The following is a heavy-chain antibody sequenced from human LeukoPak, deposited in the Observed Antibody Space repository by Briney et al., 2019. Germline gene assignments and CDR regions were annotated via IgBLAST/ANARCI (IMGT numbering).Heavy chain of an antibody. CDR1: GYSFTSYW. Sequence: GESLKISCKGSGYSFTSYWIGWVRQMPGKGLEWMGIIYPGDSDTRYSPSFQGQVTISADKSVSTAYLQWSSLKASDTAMYYCARHDSIVGAPSDPWGQGTLVTVSS. CDR2: IYPGDSDT. V-gene: IGHV5-51*01. J-gene: IGHJ5*02. CDR3: ARHDSIVGAPSDP. D-gene: IGHD1-26*01.